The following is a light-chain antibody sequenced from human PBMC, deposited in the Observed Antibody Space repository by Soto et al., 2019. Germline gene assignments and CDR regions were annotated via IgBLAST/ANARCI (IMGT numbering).Light chain of an antibody. Sequence: QSVLTQPPSASGTPGQRVTISCSGSSSNIGSNTVNWYQQVPGTAPKLLIYSNNQRPSGVPDRFSGSKSGTSASLAISGLQSEDEADYYCAAWDDSLNGPLFGGGTKVTVL. CDR3: AAWDDSLNGPL. V-gene: IGLV1-44*01. J-gene: IGLJ2*01. CDR2: SNN. CDR1: SSNIGSNT.